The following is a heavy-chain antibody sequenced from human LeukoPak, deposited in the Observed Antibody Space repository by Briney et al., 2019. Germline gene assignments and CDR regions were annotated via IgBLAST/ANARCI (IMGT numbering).Heavy chain of an antibody. J-gene: IGHJ4*02. CDR1: GGTFSSYA. V-gene: IGHV1-69*05. Sequence: GASVKVSCKASGGTFSSYAISWVRQAPGQGLEWMGGIIPIFGTANYAQKFQGRVTMTRDMSTSTVYMELSSLRSEDTAVYYCARGSAVRGWDDYSGYYPTFDYWGQGTLVTVSS. D-gene: IGHD3-22*01. CDR3: ARGSAVRGWDDYSGYYPTFDY. CDR2: IIPIFGTA.